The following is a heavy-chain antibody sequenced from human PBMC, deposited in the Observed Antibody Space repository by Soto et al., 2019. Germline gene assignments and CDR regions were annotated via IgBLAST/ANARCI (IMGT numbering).Heavy chain of an antibody. Sequence: PGESLKISCKASGYTFTSQWIGWVRQKSGIGLEWMGLIFPGDSDTRYSPSFQGQVTISADKSISTAFLQWSSLEASDTAMYYCERLVDGYTGHWGQGTLVTVSS. CDR3: ERLVDGYTGH. D-gene: IGHD5-12*01. J-gene: IGHJ4*02. V-gene: IGHV5-51*01. CDR2: IFPGDSDT. CDR1: GYTFTSQW.